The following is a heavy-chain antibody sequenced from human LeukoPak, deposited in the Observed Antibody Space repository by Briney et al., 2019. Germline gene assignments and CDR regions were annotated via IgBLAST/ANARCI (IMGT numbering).Heavy chain of an antibody. V-gene: IGHV3-48*03. D-gene: IGHD3-3*01. CDR2: ISSSGSTI. CDR1: GFTFISYE. CDR3: ARVGAGYYDFWSGYYLGGPHDYGMDV. J-gene: IGHJ6*02. Sequence: GASLRLSCAASGFTFISYEMNWVRQAPGKGLEWVSYISSSGSTIYDADSVKGRFTISRDNAKHSLYLQMNSLRAEDTAVYYCARVGAGYYDFWSGYYLGGPHDYGMDVWGQGTTVTVSS.